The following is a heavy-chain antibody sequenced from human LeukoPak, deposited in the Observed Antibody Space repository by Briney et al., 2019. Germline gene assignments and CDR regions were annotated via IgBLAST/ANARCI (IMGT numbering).Heavy chain of an antibody. D-gene: IGHD3/OR15-3a*01. CDR1: GFTLSDYD. CDR2: LGSAGDK. Sequence: GGSLRLSCAASGFTLSDYDIHWVRQAIGKGLDWVSGLGSAGDKYHAGSERGRFTISREDAENSVYLQMDGLRPEDTAIYYCARAKRETSTRPWTSGMDVWGQGTTVTVSS. CDR3: ARAKRETSTRPWTSGMDV. V-gene: IGHV3-13*01. J-gene: IGHJ6*02.